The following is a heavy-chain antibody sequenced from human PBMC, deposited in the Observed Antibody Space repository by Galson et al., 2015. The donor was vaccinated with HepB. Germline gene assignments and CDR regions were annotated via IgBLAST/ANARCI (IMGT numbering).Heavy chain of an antibody. V-gene: IGHV3-30*18. J-gene: IGHJ4*02. CDR1: GFTFSSYG. CDR3: AKATYYDFWSAFEY. D-gene: IGHD3-3*01. Sequence: SLRLSCAASGFTFSSYGLHWVRQAPGKGLEWVAVISYDGSNKYYADSVKGRFTISRDNSKNTLYLQMNSLRAEDTAVYYCAKATYYDFWSAFEYWGQGTLVTVSS. CDR2: ISYDGSNK.